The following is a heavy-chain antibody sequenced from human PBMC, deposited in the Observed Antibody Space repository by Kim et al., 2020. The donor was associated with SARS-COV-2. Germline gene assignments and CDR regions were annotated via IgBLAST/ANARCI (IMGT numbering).Heavy chain of an antibody. CDR1: GFTFDDYA. Sequence: GGSLRLSCAASGFTFDDYAMHWVRQAPGKGLEWVSGISWNSGSIGYADSVKGRFTISRDNAKNSLYLQMNSLRAEDTALYYCAKDIGLGQAYSNLITGYYYYGMDVWGQGTTVTVSS. J-gene: IGHJ6*02. V-gene: IGHV3-9*01. CDR3: AKDIGLGQAYSNLITGYYYYGMDV. CDR2: ISWNSGSI. D-gene: IGHD6-13*01.